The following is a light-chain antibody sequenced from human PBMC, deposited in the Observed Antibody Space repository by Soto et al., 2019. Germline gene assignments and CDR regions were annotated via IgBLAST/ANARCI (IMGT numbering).Light chain of an antibody. CDR1: HTVSNF. J-gene: IGKJ4*01. CDR2: DIS. V-gene: IGKV3-11*01. CDR3: QQRSHWPPT. Sequence: DTVLIQSPATLSLSPGERATLSCRASHTVSNFLAWYQHKGGQAPRLLIYDISKRATGTPARFSGSGSGTDFTLTISSLEPDDFAVYYCQQRSHWPPTFGGGTNVEI.